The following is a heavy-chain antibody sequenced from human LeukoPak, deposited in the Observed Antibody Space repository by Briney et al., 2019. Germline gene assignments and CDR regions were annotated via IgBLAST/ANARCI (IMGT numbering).Heavy chain of an antibody. Sequence: AGGSLRLSCAASGFTVSSNYMSWIRQPPGKGLEWIGEINHSGSTNYNPSLKSRVTISVDTSKNQFSLKLSSVTAADTAVYYCARGAFSYGSGSYHNWFDPWGQGTLVTVSS. D-gene: IGHD3-10*01. J-gene: IGHJ5*02. CDR1: GFTVSSNY. CDR3: ARGAFSYGSGSYHNWFDP. V-gene: IGHV4-34*01. CDR2: INHSGST.